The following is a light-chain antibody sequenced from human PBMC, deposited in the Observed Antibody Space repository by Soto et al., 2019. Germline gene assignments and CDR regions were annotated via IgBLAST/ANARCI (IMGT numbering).Light chain of an antibody. J-gene: IGLJ1*01. CDR3: AAWDDSLNFPYV. Sequence: VLTQPPSASGTPGQRVTISCSGSSSNIGSNTVHWHQQLAGAAPKLLIYDSNQRPSGVPDRFSGSQSGTSASLAISGLQSEDEADYYCAAWDDSLNFPYVFGTGTKVTVL. CDR1: SSNIGSNT. V-gene: IGLV1-44*01. CDR2: DSN.